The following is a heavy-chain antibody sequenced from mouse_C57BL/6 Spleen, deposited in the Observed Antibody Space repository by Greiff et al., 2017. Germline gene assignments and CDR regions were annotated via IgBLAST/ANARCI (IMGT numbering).Heavy chain of an antibody. D-gene: IGHD1-1*01. V-gene: IGHV3-6*01. J-gene: IGHJ1*03. CDR3: ARNYGSWYFDV. CDR2: ISYDGSN. CDR1: GYSITSGYY. Sequence: EVKLMESGPGLVKPSQSLSLTCSVTGYSITSGYYWNWIRQFPGNKLEWMGYISYDGSNNYNPSLKNRISITRDTSKNQFFLKLNSVTTEDTATYYCARNYGSWYFDVWGTGTTVTVSS.